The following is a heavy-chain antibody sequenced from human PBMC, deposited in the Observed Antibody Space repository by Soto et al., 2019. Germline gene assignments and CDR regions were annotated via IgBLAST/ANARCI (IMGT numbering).Heavy chain of an antibody. V-gene: IGHV1-18*01. D-gene: IGHD5-18*01. CDR3: ARDSVEVDTAMDTYGMDV. Sequence: GASVNVSCKASGYTFTSYGISWVRQAPGQGLEWMGWISAYNGNTNYAQKLQGRVTMTTDTSTSTAYMELRSLRSDDTAVYYCARDSVEVDTAMDTYGMDVWGQGTTVTVSS. CDR1: GYTFTSYG. CDR2: ISAYNGNT. J-gene: IGHJ6*02.